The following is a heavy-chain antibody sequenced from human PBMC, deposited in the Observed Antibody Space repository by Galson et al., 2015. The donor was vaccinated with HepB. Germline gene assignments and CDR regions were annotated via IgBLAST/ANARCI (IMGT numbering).Heavy chain of an antibody. V-gene: IGHV3-21*01. CDR1: GFTFSSYR. Sequence: SLRLSCAASGFTFSSYRMNWVRQAPGKGLEWVSSISSSAIYIYYADSVKGRFTISRDNAKSSLYLQMNSLRAEDTGIYYCARDLSPPFGDGCMDVWGQGTTVTVSS. J-gene: IGHJ6*02. CDR3: ARDLSPPFGDGCMDV. D-gene: IGHD3-10*01. CDR2: ISSSAIYI.